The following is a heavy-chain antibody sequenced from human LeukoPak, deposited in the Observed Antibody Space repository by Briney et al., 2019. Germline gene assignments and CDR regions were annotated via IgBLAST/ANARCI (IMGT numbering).Heavy chain of an antibody. CDR1: GYSISSGYY. V-gene: IGHV4-38-2*02. D-gene: IGHD1-7*01. CDR3: ARVYNWNSSGLGAPRD. CDR2: IYQSGST. J-gene: IGHJ4*02. Sequence: SETLSLTCTVSGYSISSGYYWGWIRQPPGQGLGGIGSIYQSGSTYYNPSLKSRVTISVDTSKNQFSLKLTSVTAADTAVYYCARVYNWNSSGLGAPRDWGGGTLVTVSS.